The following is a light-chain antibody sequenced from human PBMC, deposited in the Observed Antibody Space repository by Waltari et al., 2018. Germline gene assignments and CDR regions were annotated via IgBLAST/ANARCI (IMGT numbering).Light chain of an antibody. CDR2: DVT. V-gene: IGLV2-14*03. CDR3: TSYTRKHTWV. Sequence: SALTQPSSVPGSSGQSTTLSCSGTSCDIGGYDYSPWYQQYPGIAPKLIIYDVTNRPSGVSNRFSGSKSGYTASLTISGLQAADEAHYYCTSYTRKHTWVFGGGTKVTVL. CDR1: SCDIGGYDY. J-gene: IGLJ3*02.